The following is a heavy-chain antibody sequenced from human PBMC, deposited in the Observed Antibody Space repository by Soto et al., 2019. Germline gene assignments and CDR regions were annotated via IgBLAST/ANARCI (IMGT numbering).Heavy chain of an antibody. D-gene: IGHD3-10*01. V-gene: IGHV4-30-4*01. Sequence: SETLSLTCTVSGGSISSGDYYWSWIRQPPGKGLEWIGYIYYSGSTYYNPSLKSRVTISVDTSKNQFSLKLSSVTAADTAVYYCAVDYYGSGSSLFDPWGQGTLVTVSS. J-gene: IGHJ5*02. CDR2: IYYSGST. CDR1: GGSISSGDYY. CDR3: AVDYYGSGSSLFDP.